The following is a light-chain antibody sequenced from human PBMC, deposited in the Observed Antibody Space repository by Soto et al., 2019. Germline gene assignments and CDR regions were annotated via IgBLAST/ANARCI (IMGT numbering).Light chain of an antibody. Sequence: QSALTQPASVSGSPGQSITISCTGTSSDLGSRNLVSWYQQHPGKAPKLIIYEGRKRPSGVSNRFSGTKSGNTASLTISGLQAEDEADYYCCSYADGSSYVFGTGTKLTVL. CDR2: EGR. CDR3: CSYADGSSYV. J-gene: IGLJ1*01. CDR1: SSDLGSRNL. V-gene: IGLV2-23*01.